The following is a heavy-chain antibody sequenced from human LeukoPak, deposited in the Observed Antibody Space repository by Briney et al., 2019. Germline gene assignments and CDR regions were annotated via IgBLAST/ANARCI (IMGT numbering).Heavy chain of an antibody. Sequence: SETLSLTCTVSGGSISSGGYYWSWIRQPPGKGLEWIGYIYHSGSTYYNPSLKSRVTISVDRSKNQFSLKLSSVTAADTAVYYCARGLTGTGFDAFDIWGQGTMVTVSS. D-gene: IGHD1-20*01. CDR2: IYHSGST. CDR1: GGSISSGGYY. CDR3: ARGLTGTGFDAFDI. J-gene: IGHJ3*02. V-gene: IGHV4-30-2*01.